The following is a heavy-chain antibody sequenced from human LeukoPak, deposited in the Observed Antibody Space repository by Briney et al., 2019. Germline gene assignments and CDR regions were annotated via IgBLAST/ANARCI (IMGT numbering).Heavy chain of an antibody. J-gene: IGHJ3*02. CDR3: AKPKKIYDAFDI. Sequence: GGSLRLSCAASGFTFSSYGMHWVRQAPGKGLEWVAVISYDGSNKYYADSVKGRFTISRDNSKNTLYLQMNSLRAEDTAVYYCAKPKKIYDAFDIWGQGTMVTVSS. V-gene: IGHV3-30*18. CDR1: GFTFSSYG. CDR2: ISYDGSNK.